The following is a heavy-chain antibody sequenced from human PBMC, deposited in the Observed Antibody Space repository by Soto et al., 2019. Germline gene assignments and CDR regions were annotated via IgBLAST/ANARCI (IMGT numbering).Heavy chain of an antibody. CDR1: GDSISGSNYY. CDR3: ARGDYDFWNGYYFTYYAIDF. J-gene: IGHJ6*02. V-gene: IGHV4-39*01. D-gene: IGHD3-3*01. CDR2: IYYTGAI. Sequence: SETLSLTCSVSGDSISGSNYYWGWIRQPPGKGLEWIGSIYYTGAIYYNPSLKSRLTISVDTSKNQFSLRLSSVTTADTAVYYCARGDYDFWNGYYFTYYAIDFWGQGATVTVSS.